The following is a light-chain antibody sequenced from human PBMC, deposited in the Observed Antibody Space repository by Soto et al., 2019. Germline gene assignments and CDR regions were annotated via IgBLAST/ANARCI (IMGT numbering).Light chain of an antibody. CDR1: QGISNY. CDR2: AAS. J-gene: IGKJ1*01. Sequence: DIQMTQSPSSLSASVGDRVTITCRASQGISNYLAWYQQKPGKVPKLLIYAASTLQSGVPSRFSGSGSGTDFTLTISSLHPEDVATYYCQKYNSAPVWFGQGTKVEIK. V-gene: IGKV1-27*01. CDR3: QKYNSAPVW.